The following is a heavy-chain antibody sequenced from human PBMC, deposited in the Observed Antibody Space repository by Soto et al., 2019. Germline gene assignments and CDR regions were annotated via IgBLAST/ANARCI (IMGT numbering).Heavy chain of an antibody. CDR3: AKADGSGGYCISTSCYPYYYGMDV. D-gene: IGHD2-2*01. Sequence: VAVISYDGSNKYYADSVKGRFTISRDNSKNTLYLQMNSLRAEDTAVYYCAKADGSGGYCISTSCYPYYYGMDVWGQGTTVTVSS. V-gene: IGHV3-30*18. CDR2: ISYDGSNK. J-gene: IGHJ6*02.